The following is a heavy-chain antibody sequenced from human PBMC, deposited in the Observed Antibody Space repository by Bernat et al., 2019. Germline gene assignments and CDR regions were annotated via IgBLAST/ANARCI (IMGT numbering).Heavy chain of an antibody. CDR2: IYSGGST. Sequence: EVQLVESGGGLVQPGGSLRLSCAASGFTVSSNYMSWVRQAPGKGLEWVSVIYSGGSTYYADSVKGRFTISRDNSKNTLYLQMNSLRAEDTAVYYCARVGYDFWSGYSRVPYFDYWGQGTLVTVSS. CDR1: GFTVSSNY. V-gene: IGHV3-66*02. J-gene: IGHJ4*02. D-gene: IGHD3-3*01. CDR3: ARVGYDFWSGYSRVPYFDY.